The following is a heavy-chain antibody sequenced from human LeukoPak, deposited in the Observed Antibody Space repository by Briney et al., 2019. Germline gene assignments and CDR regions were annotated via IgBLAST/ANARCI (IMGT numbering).Heavy chain of an antibody. J-gene: IGHJ4*02. D-gene: IGHD1-26*01. CDR2: IYYSGST. Sequence: SETLSLTCTVSGGSISSGGYYWSWIRQHPGKGLEWIGYIYYSGSTYYNPSLKSRVTISVDTSKNQFSLKLSSVTAADTAVYYCARLIVGPYYFDYWGQGTLVTVSS. CDR3: ARLIVGPYYFDY. CDR1: GGSISSGGYY. V-gene: IGHV4-31*03.